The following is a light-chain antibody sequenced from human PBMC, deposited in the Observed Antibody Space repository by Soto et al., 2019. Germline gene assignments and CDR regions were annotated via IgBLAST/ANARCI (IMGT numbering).Light chain of an antibody. CDR3: AAWDDGLSGPV. CDR2: SNN. Sequence: QSVLTQPPSVSAAPGQKVTISCSGSSSNIGNNYVSWYQQFPGTAPKFLISSNNQRPSGVPDRFSGSKSGTSASLAIRGLRSEDEAHYYCAAWDDGLSGPVFGGGTKLTVL. J-gene: IGLJ3*02. CDR1: SSNIGNNY. V-gene: IGLV1-47*02.